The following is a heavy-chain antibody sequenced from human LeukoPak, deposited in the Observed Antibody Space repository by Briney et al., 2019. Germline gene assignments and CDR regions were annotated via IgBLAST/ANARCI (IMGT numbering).Heavy chain of an antibody. D-gene: IGHD2-2*01. CDR1: GYTFTSYG. V-gene: IGHV1-18*01. J-gene: IGHJ5*02. CDR2: ISAYNGNT. Sequence: ASVKVSCKASGYTFTSYGISWVRQAPGQGLEWMGWISAYNGNTNYAQKLQGRVTTTTDTSTSTAYMELRSLRSDDTAVYYCARAYCSSTSCLDNNWFDPWGQGTLVTVSS. CDR3: ARAYCSSTSCLDNNWFDP.